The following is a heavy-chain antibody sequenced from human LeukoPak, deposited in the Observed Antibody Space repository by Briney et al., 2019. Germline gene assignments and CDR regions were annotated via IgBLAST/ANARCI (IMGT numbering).Heavy chain of an antibody. CDR1: GGSISSYY. CDR2: IYHSGST. V-gene: IGHV4-59*01. J-gene: IGHJ4*02. D-gene: IGHD3-22*01. Sequence: PSETLSLTCTVSGGSISSYYWSWIRQPPGKGLEWIGYIYHSGSTNYNPSLKSRVTISVDTSNNQFSLKLSSVTDADTAVYYCAARERLEWLLHWGQGTLVTVSS. CDR3: AARERLEWLLH.